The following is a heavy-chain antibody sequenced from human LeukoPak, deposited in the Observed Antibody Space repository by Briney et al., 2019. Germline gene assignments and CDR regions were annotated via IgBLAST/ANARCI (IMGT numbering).Heavy chain of an antibody. CDR1: GVSISSSSYY. J-gene: IGHJ4*02. CDR3: ARHMSGDYEFDY. D-gene: IGHD4-17*01. CDR2: IYYSGRT. Sequence: SETLSLTCTVSGVSISSSSYYWGWVRQPPGKGLEWIGSIYYSGRTYYNPSLKSRVTISVDTSKNQFSLKLSSVTAADTAVYYCARHMSGDYEFDYWGQGTLVTVSS. V-gene: IGHV4-39*01.